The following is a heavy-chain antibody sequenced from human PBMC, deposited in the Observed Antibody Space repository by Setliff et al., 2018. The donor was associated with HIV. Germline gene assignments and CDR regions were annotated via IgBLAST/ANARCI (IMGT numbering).Heavy chain of an antibody. CDR3: TRRDVAPLWLGQLDY. V-gene: IGHV4-38-2*01. CDR1: GFSMSNFYY. D-gene: IGHD3-10*01. CDR2: VYHRGET. J-gene: IGHJ4*02. Sequence: LSLTYDVSGFSMSNFYYWSWIRQPPGKGLEWIGSVYHRGETYYKPSLKGRVTISIDSSKSKISLNVTSVTAADTAVYYCTRRDVAPLWLGQLDYWGQGILVTVSS.